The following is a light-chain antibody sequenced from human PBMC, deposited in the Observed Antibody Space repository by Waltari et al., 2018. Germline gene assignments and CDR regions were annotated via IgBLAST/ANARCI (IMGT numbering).Light chain of an antibody. V-gene: IGLV3-1*01. CDR3: QAYDTTTAHVV. J-gene: IGLJ2*01. CDR1: KLGEKY. Sequence: SYELTQSPSVSVSPGQTASITCSGDKLGEKYACWYQQRPGQSPIFLSSQDTKRPSGIPERFSGSSSGNTATLTISGTQATDEAHYYCQAYDTTTAHVVFGGGTKLTVL. CDR2: QDT.